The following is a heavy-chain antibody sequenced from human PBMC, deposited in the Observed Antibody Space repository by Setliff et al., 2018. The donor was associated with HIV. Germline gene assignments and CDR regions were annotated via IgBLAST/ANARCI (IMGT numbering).Heavy chain of an antibody. Sequence: SVKVSCKVSGDPFASYDVNWVRQATGQGLEWMGRIIPIFGTANYAQKFQGRVTITADKSTSTAYMELSSLRSEDTAVYYCARNPQPTGTPDYYYYYYMDVWGKGTTVTVSS. V-gene: IGHV1-69*06. CDR1: GDPFASYD. CDR2: IIPIFGTA. CDR3: ARNPQPTGTPDYYYYYYMDV. J-gene: IGHJ6*03. D-gene: IGHD1-1*01.